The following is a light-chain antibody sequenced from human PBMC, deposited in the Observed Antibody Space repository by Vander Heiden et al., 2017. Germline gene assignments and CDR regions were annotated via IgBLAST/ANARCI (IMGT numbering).Light chain of an antibody. CDR3: QQYGSSPPMYT. CDR1: QSVSSSY. Sequence: EIVLTQSPGTLSLSPGERATLSCRASQSVSSSYLAWYQQKPGQAPRLLIYGASSRATGIPDRFSGSGSGTDFTLTISRLETEDFAVYYCQQYGSSPPMYTFGQGTKLGIK. J-gene: IGKJ2*01. V-gene: IGKV3-20*01. CDR2: GAS.